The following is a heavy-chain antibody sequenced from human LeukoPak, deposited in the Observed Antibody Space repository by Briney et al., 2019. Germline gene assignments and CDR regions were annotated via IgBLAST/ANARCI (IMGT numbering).Heavy chain of an antibody. CDR1: GYSFTSYW. CDR3: ARHGSYCSSTSCYSFGWFDP. Sequence: GESLKISCKGFGYSFTSYWIAWVRHMPGKGLEWMGIIYPGDSDTRYSPSFQGQVTISADKSVSTAYLQWSSLKASDTAMYYCARHGSYCSSTSCYSFGWFDPWGQGTLVTVSS. V-gene: IGHV5-51*01. D-gene: IGHD2-2*02. CDR2: IYPGDSDT. J-gene: IGHJ5*02.